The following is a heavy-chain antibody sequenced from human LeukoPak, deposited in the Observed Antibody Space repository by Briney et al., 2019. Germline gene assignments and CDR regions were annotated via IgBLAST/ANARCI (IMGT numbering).Heavy chain of an antibody. CDR2: ISSSSSYT. Sequence: GGSLRLSCAASGFTFSDYYMSWIRQAPGKGLEWVSYISSSSSYTNYADSVKGRFTISRDNAKNTLYLQMNSLRAEDTAVYYCACIAVAGTGSDYWGQGTPVTVSS. D-gene: IGHD6-19*01. CDR1: GFTFSDYY. J-gene: IGHJ4*02. CDR3: ACIAVAGTGSDY. V-gene: IGHV3-11*06.